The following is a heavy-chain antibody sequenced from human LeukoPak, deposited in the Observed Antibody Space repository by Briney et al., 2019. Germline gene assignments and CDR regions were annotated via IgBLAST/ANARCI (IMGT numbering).Heavy chain of an antibody. D-gene: IGHD6-19*01. CDR3: VNDQAGG. V-gene: IGHV3-30*02. Sequence: PGGSLRLSCEASGFSFSDYGMHWVRQGPGKGLEWVAFILDDGSQKYYADSVKGRFTVSRDNSKNTVYLQMNSLRTEDTAVYYCVNDQAGGWGQGTLVTVSS. CDR2: ILDDGSQK. J-gene: IGHJ4*02. CDR1: GFSFSDYG.